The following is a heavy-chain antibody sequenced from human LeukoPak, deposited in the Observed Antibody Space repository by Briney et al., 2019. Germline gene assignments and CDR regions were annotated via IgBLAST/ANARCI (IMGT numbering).Heavy chain of an antibody. CDR2: IYYSGST. V-gene: IGHV4-31*03. CDR1: GGSISSGGYY. D-gene: IGHD2-21*02. Sequence: SQTLSLTCTVSGGSISSGGYYWSWIRQHPGKGLEWIGNIYYSGSTYYNPSLKSRVTISVDTSKNQFSLKLSSVSAADTAVYYCARTPIVVVTAIEGYYYGMDVWGQGTTVTVSS. CDR3: ARTPIVVVTAIEGYYYGMDV. J-gene: IGHJ6*02.